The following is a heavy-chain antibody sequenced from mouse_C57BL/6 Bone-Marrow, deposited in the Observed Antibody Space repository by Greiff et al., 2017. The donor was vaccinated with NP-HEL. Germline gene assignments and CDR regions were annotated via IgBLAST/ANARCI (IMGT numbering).Heavy chain of an antibody. J-gene: IGHJ4*01. CDR2: IHPNSGST. CDR3: ARPLITTVVARNAMDY. V-gene: IGHV1-64*01. CDR1: GYTFTSYW. D-gene: IGHD1-1*01. Sequence: VKLQQPGAELVKPGASVKLSCKASGYTFTSYWMHWVKQRPGQGLEWIGMIHPNSGSTNYNEKFKSKATLTVDKSSSTAYMQLSSLTSEDSAVYYCARPLITTVVARNAMDYWGQGTSVTVSS.